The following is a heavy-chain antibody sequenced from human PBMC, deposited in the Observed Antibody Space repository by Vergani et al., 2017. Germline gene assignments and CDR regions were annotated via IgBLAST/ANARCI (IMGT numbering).Heavy chain of an antibody. J-gene: IGHJ3*01. Sequence: EVQLVESGGGLVKPGGSLRLSCAASGFTFSSYSMNWVRQAPGKGLEWVSSISSSSSYIYYADSVKGRFTISRDNAKNSLYLQMNSLRAEDTAVYYCAKAYYDSSGYFLSWGQGTLVAVSS. CDR2: ISSSSSYI. V-gene: IGHV3-21*01. CDR1: GFTFSSYS. D-gene: IGHD3-22*01. CDR3: AKAYYDSSGYFLS.